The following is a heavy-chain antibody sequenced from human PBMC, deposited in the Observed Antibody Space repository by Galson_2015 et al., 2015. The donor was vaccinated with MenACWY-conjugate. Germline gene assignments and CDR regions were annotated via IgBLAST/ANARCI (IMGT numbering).Heavy chain of an antibody. CDR2: IYHSGST. CDR3: ARASGVGAIFDY. J-gene: IGHJ4*02. D-gene: IGHD1-26*01. V-gene: IGHV4-38-2*02. CDR1: GYSISSGYY. Sequence: ETLSLTCTVSGYSISSGYYWGWIRQPPGKGLEWIGSIYHSGSTYYNPSLKSRVTISVDTSKNQFSLKLSSVTAADTAVYYCARASGVGAIFDYWGQGTLVTVSS.